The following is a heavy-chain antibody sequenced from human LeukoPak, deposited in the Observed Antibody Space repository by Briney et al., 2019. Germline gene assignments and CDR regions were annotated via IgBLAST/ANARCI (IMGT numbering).Heavy chain of an antibody. J-gene: IGHJ4*02. CDR2: VKQDGTEK. V-gene: IGHV3-7*01. CDR3: ARAGGTSWADY. CDR1: GFTSRDYW. Sequence: PGGSLRLSCEASGFTSRDYWMTWVRQAPGKGLEWVANVKQDGTEKFYVDSVKGRFTISRDNGKNSLYLQMNSLRVEDTAIYYCARAGGTSWADYWGQGTLVTVSS. D-gene: IGHD6-13*01.